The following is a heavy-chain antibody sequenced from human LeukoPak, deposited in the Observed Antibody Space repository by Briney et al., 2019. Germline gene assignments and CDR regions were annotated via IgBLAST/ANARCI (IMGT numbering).Heavy chain of an antibody. V-gene: IGHV3-23*01. CDR3: AKSDCSSTSCYIGWFDP. Sequence: PGGSLRLSCAASGFAFSSYGMNWVRQAPGKGLEWVSAVSGSGANTYYADSVKGRFTISRDNSKNTLYLQMNSLRAEDTAVYYCAKSDCSSTSCYIGWFDPWGQGTLVTVSS. D-gene: IGHD2-2*02. CDR1: GFAFSSYG. J-gene: IGHJ5*02. CDR2: VSGSGANT.